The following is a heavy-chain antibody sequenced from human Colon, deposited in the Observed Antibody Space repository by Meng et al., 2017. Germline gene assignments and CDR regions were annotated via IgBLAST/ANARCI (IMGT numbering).Heavy chain of an antibody. Sequence: QLQLQESGPRLVKPSETLSLPCTVPGGSISSGHYYWGWIRQPPGKGREWIGTIYYSGSTYYNPSLKSRVTISADTSKNQFSLKLSSVTAADTAVYYCARPRGLPNANWFDPWGQGTLVTVSS. V-gene: IGHV4-39*01. CDR1: GGSISSGHYY. CDR3: ARPRGLPNANWFDP. J-gene: IGHJ5*02. D-gene: IGHD3-10*01. CDR2: IYYSGST.